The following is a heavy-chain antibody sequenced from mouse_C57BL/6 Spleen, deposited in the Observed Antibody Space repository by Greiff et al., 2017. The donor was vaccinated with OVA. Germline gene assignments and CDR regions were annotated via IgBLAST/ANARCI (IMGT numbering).Heavy chain of an antibody. CDR3: ASLRFYAMDY. CDR1: GYTFTSYW. V-gene: IGHV1-61*01. J-gene: IGHJ4*01. CDR2: IYPSDSET. Sequence: QVQLQQPGAELVRPGSSVKLSCKASGYTFTSYWMDWVQQRPGQGLEWIGNIYPSDSETHYNQKFKDKATLTVDKSSSTAYMQLSSLTSEDSAVYYCASLRFYAMDYWGQGTSVTVSS.